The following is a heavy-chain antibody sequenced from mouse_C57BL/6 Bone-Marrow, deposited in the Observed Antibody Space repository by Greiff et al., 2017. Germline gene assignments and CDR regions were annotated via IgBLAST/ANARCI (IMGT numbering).Heavy chain of an antibody. CDR2: IYPRSGNT. Sequence: QVQLQQSGAELARPGASVKLSCKASGYTFTSYGISWVKQRTGQGLEWIGEIYPRSGNTYYNEKFKGKATLTADKSYSTAYMELRSLTSEDSAVSFGARHTPDLGRGYFDVWGTGTTVTVSS. CDR1: GYTFTSYG. D-gene: IGHD4-1*01. V-gene: IGHV1-81*01. J-gene: IGHJ1*03. CDR3: ARHTPDLGRGYFDV.